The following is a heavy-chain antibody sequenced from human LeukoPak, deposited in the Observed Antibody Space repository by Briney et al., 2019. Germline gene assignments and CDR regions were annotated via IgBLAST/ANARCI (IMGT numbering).Heavy chain of an antibody. V-gene: IGHV3-23*01. CDR2: FSGSGDST. CDR1: GFTFGNYA. Sequence: GGSLRLSCAASGFTFGNYAMTWVRQAPGKGLEWVSTFSGSGDSTYYADSVKGRFTISRDNSKNTLYLQMNSLIADDTAVYYCAKEGFLERFLFDYWGQGTLVTVSS. J-gene: IGHJ4*02. CDR3: AKEGFLERFLFDY. D-gene: IGHD3-3*01.